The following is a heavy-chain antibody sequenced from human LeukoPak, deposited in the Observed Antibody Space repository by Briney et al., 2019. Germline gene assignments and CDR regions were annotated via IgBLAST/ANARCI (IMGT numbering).Heavy chain of an antibody. J-gene: IGHJ6*02. D-gene: IGHD5-12*01. V-gene: IGHV4-59*01. CDR2: IYYSGST. CDR3: ARTYSGYDRRTYYYYYGMDV. Sequence: SETLSLTCTVSGGSISSYYWSWIRQPPGKGLEWIGYIYYSGSTNYNSSLKSRVTISVDTSKNQFSLKLSSVTAADTAVYYCARTYSGYDRRTYYYYYGMDVWGQGTTVTVSS. CDR1: GGSISSYY.